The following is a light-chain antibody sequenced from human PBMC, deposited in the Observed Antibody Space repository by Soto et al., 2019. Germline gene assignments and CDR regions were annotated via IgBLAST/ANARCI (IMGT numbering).Light chain of an antibody. CDR1: QSVSSSY. V-gene: IGKV3-20*01. Sequence: EIVLTQSPGTLSLSPGERATLSCRASQSVSSSYLAWYQQKPGQAPRLLIYDASSRATGIPDRFSGSGSGTDFPLTISRLEPEDFAVYSFQQYGSSLYTFGQGTKLEIK. CDR3: QQYGSSLYT. J-gene: IGKJ2*01. CDR2: DAS.